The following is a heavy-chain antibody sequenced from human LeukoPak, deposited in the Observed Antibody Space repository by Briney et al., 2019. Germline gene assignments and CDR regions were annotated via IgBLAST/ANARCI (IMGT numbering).Heavy chain of an antibody. CDR3: ARVPDYYRSGAQQDY. D-gene: IGHD3-10*01. J-gene: IGHJ4*02. V-gene: IGHV4-30-4*01. CDR1: GGSISSGDYY. Sequence: PSETLSLTCTVSGGSISSGDYYWRWIRQPPGKGLEWIGYIYYSGSTYYNPSLKSRVTISVDTSKNQFSLKLGPVTAADTAVYYCARVPDYYRSGAQQDYWGQGTLVTVSS. CDR2: IYYSGST.